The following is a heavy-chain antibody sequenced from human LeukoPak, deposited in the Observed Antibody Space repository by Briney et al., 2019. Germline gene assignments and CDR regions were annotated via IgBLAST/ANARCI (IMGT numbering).Heavy chain of an antibody. CDR1: GGSISSYH. V-gene: IGHV4-59*08. J-gene: IGHJ4*02. Sequence: PSETLSLTCTVSGGSISSYHWSWIRQPPGKGLEWIGYIYYSGSTNYNPSLKSRVTISVDTSKNQFSLKLSSVTAADTAVYYCARLSNYGDYFGYWGQGTLVTVSS. CDR2: IYYSGST. CDR3: ARLSNYGDYFGY. D-gene: IGHD4-17*01.